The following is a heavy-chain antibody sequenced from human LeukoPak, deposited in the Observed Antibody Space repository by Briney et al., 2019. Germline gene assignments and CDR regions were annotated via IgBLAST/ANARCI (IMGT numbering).Heavy chain of an antibody. CDR2: ISSSGSTI. CDR1: GFTFSSYE. Sequence: GSLRLSCAASGFTFSSYEMNWVRQPPGRGLEWVSYISSSGSTIHYADSVKGRFTISRDNAKNSLYLQMNSLSAEDTALYYCAKEAAVVGASDAFDIWGQGTMVTVSS. D-gene: IGHD1-26*01. V-gene: IGHV3-48*03. CDR3: AKEAAVVGASDAFDI. J-gene: IGHJ3*02.